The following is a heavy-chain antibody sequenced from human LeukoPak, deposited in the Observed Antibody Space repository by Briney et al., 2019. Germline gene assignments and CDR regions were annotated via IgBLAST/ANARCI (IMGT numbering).Heavy chain of an antibody. Sequence: GASVKVSCKASGGTFSSYAISWVRQAPGQGLEWMGGIIPMFGTANYAQKFQGRVTITTDESTSTAYMELSSLRSEDTAVYYCARDFPAVQAFDIWGQGTMVTVSS. J-gene: IGHJ3*02. CDR1: GGTFSSYA. V-gene: IGHV1-69*05. CDR3: ARDFPAVQAFDI. CDR2: IIPMFGTA. D-gene: IGHD6-19*01.